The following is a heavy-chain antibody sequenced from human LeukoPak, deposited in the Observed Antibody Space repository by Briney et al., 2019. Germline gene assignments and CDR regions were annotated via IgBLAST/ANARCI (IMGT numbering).Heavy chain of an antibody. Sequence: SETLSLTRTISGGSISSYYWSWIRQPAGKGLEWIGRIYTSGTTHYNPSLKSRVTMSVDTSKNQFSLKLSSVTAADTAVYYCARLSTVTTSFDYWGQGTLVTVSS. D-gene: IGHD4-17*01. J-gene: IGHJ4*02. CDR2: IYTSGTT. V-gene: IGHV4-4*07. CDR1: GGSISSYY. CDR3: ARLSTVTTSFDY.